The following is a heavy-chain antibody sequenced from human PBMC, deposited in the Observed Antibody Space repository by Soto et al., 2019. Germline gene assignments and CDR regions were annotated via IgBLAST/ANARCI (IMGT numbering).Heavy chain of an antibody. Sequence: QVQLVQSGAEVKKPGSSVTVSCKASGGTFSSYAISWVRQAPGQGLEWMGRIIPFIGTANYAQKFQGRVTISLDESQSPAYMELTGLRSEDTAVYYCARVVMTTVPASYYYGMDVWGQGTTVTVSS. CDR2: IIPFIGTA. CDR1: GGTFSSYA. J-gene: IGHJ6*02. V-gene: IGHV1-69*18. CDR3: ARVVMTTVPASYYYGMDV. D-gene: IGHD4-4*01.